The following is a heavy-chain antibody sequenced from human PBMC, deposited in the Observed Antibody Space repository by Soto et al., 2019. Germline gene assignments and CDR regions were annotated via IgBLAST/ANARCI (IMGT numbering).Heavy chain of an antibody. CDR1: GWDFGGFR. CDR3: ARDVSSIAARPYDY. V-gene: IGHV3-21*01. Sequence: GDYLRIYYAANGWDFGGFRMNWVRQAPGKGLEWVSSISSSSSYIYYADSVKGRFTISRDNAKNSLYLQMSSLRAEDTAVYYCARDVSSIAARPYDYWGQGS. J-gene: IGHJ4*02. D-gene: IGHD6-6*01. CDR2: ISSSSSYI.